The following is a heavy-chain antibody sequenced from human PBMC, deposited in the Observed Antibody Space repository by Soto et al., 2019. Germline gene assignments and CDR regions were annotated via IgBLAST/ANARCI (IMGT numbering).Heavy chain of an antibody. CDR2: IRSKAYGGTT. CDR3: TRRVLFGVVSLDWFDP. D-gene: IGHD3-3*01. J-gene: IGHJ5*02. V-gene: IGHV3-49*04. Sequence: PGGSLRLSCTPSGFTLGDYAMSWVRQAPGKGLEWVGFIRSKAYGGTTEYAASVKGRFTISRDDSKSIAYPQMNSLKTEDTAVYYCTRRVLFGVVSLDWFDPWGQGTLVTTSS. CDR1: GFTLGDYA.